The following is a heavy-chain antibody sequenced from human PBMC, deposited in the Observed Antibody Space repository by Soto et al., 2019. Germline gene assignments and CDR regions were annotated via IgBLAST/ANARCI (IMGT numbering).Heavy chain of an antibody. CDR2: VSASGSIT. J-gene: IGHJ4*02. CDR1: GFTFSSHD. CDR3: AKGDCSGGRCYRGFDY. Sequence: GGSLRLSCAASGFTFSSHDMNRVRQAPGKGLEWVSGVSASGSITSYADSAKGRFTISRDNAKNTVFLQMTGLRAEDTAVYFCAKGDCSGGRCYRGFDYWGQGTLVTVSS. D-gene: IGHD2-15*01. V-gene: IGHV3-23*01.